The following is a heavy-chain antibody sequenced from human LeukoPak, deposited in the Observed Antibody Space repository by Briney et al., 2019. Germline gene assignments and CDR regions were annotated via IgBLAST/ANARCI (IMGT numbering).Heavy chain of an antibody. CDR2: ISSSRSYI. V-gene: IGHV3-21*01. CDR1: GFTFSSYS. Sequence: GGSLRLSCAASGFTFSSYSMNWVRQAPGKGLEWVSSISSSRSYIYYADSVKGRFTISRDNAKNSLYLQMNSLRAEDTAVYYCARRGALRYFDWFQTPYYYGMDVWGQGTTVTVSS. D-gene: IGHD3-9*01. CDR3: ARRGALRYFDWFQTPYYYGMDV. J-gene: IGHJ6*02.